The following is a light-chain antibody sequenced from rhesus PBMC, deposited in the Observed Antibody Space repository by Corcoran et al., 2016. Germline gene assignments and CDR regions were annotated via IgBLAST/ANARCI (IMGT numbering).Light chain of an antibody. CDR3: QHRYGTPFT. J-gene: IGKJ3*01. CDR1: ENVYNY. CDR2: KTS. Sequence: DILMTQSPSSLSASVGDRVTITCRASENVYNYLHWYQQKQGKAPNLLIYKTSILHSGVPSRFSGSGSGTDFTLTISSLQPEDFATYYWQHRYGTPFTFGPGTKLDIK. V-gene: IGKV1-74*01.